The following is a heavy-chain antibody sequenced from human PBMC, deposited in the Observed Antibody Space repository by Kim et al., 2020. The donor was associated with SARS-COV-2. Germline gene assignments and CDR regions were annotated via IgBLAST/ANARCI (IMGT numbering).Heavy chain of an antibody. CDR1: GYTLTELS. CDR3: ATGIVVGAGFVY. D-gene: IGHD3-22*01. V-gene: IGHV1-24*01. CDR2: FDPEDGET. Sequence: ASVKVSCKVSGYTLTELSMHWVRQAPGKGLEWMGGFDPEDGETIYAQKFQGRVTMTEDTSTDTAYMELSSLRSEDTAVYYCATGIVVGAGFVYWGQGTLVTVSS. J-gene: IGHJ4*02.